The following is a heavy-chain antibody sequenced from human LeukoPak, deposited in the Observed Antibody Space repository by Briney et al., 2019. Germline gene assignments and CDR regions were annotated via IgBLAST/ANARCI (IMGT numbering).Heavy chain of an antibody. Sequence: SETLSLTCTVSGGSISSYYWSWIRQPPGKGLEWIGYIYYSGSTNYNPSLKSRVTISVDTSKNQFSLKLSSVTAADTAVYYCARQYGDYVYFDYWGQGTLVTVSS. V-gene: IGHV4-59*08. CDR1: GGSISSYY. CDR2: IYYSGST. D-gene: IGHD4-17*01. J-gene: IGHJ4*02. CDR3: ARQYGDYVYFDY.